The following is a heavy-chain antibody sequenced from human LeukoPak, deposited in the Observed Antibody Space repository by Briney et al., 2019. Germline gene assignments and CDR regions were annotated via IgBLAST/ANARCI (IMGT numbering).Heavy chain of an antibody. CDR2: ISSSGGST. D-gene: IGHD4-23*01. CDR3: ARDVYGGNSGEYFQH. CDR1: GFTFSSYA. Sequence: GGSLRLSCAASGFTFSSYAMHWVRQAPGKGLEYVSAISSSGGSTYYANSVKGRFTISRDNSKNTLYLQMGSLRAEDMAVYYCARDVYGGNSGEYFQHWGQGTLVTVSS. V-gene: IGHV3-64*01. J-gene: IGHJ1*01.